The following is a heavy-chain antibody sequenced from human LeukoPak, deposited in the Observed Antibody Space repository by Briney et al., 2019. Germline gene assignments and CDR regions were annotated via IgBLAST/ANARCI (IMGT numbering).Heavy chain of an antibody. CDR3: AAGSSGTYYYFDY. Sequence: GGSLRLSCAASGFTFSSYSMNWVRQAPGKGLEWVSSISSSSTYIYYADSVKGRFTISRDNAKNSLYLQMNSLRAEDMAVYYCAAGSSGTYYYFDYWGQGTLVTVSS. CDR1: GFTFSSYS. V-gene: IGHV3-21*01. CDR2: ISSSSTYI. D-gene: IGHD6-19*01. J-gene: IGHJ4*02.